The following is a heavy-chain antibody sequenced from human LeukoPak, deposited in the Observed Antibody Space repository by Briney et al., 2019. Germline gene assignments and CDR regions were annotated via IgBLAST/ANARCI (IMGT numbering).Heavy chain of an antibody. Sequence: SETLSLTCAVYGGSFSGYYWSWIRQPPGKGLEWIGEINHSGNTNYNPSLKSRVTISVDTSKNQFSLKLSSVTAAETAVYYCARRKDLDTAMVGYYYSYMDVWGKGTTVTISS. D-gene: IGHD5-18*01. J-gene: IGHJ6*03. CDR3: ARRKDLDTAMVGYYYSYMDV. CDR1: GGSFSGYY. V-gene: IGHV4-34*01. CDR2: INHSGNT.